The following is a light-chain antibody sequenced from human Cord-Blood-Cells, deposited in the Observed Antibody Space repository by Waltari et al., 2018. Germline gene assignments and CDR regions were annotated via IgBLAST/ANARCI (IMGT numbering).Light chain of an antibody. CDR1: QRISSW. J-gene: IGKJ1*01. CDR3: QQYNSYWT. V-gene: IGKV1-5*03. Sequence: DIQMTQSPSTLSASVGDRVTFTCRASQRISSWLAWYQQKPGKAPKLLIYKSSSLESGVPTRFSGSGSGTEFTITISSLQPDDFATYYCQQYNSYWTFGQGTKVEIK. CDR2: KSS.